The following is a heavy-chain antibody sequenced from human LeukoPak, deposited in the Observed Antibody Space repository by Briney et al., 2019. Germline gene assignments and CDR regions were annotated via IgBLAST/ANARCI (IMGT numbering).Heavy chain of an antibody. CDR2: IKGDGSIT. CDR1: GFTFRNAW. D-gene: IGHD3-3*01. J-gene: IGHJ5*02. CDR3: ARSDWFDP. Sequence: GGSLRLSCAVSGFTFRNAWMHWVRQAPGKGLVWVSRIKGDGSITVYADSVKGRFTISRDNAENTLYLQMNSLRVEDTAVYYCARSDWFDPWGQGTLVTVSS. V-gene: IGHV3-74*01.